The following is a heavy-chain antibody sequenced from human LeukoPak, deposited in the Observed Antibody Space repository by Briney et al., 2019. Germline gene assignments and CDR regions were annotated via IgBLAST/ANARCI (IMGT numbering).Heavy chain of an antibody. CDR3: TRESYCGGDCYISSDFDY. J-gene: IGHJ4*02. CDR2: IRSKAYGGTT. CDR1: GFTFGDYA. Sequence: GGSLRLSCTASGFTFGDYAMSWVRQAPGKGLEWVGFIRSKAYGGTTEYAASVKGRFTISRDDSKSIAYLQMNSLKTEDTAVYYCTRESYCGGDCYISSDFDYWGQGTLVIVSS. V-gene: IGHV3-49*04. D-gene: IGHD2-21*02.